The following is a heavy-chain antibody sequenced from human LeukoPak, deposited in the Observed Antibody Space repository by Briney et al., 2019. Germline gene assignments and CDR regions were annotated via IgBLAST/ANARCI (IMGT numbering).Heavy chain of an antibody. CDR3: ARHASHP. Sequence: SETPSLTCTVSGGSISSSRYYWGWIRQPPGKGLEWIGSIYYSGSTYYNPSLKSRVTISVDTSKNQFSLKLSSVTAADTAVYYCARHASHPWGQGTLVTVSS. V-gene: IGHV4-39*01. CDR1: GGSISSSRYY. D-gene: IGHD3-16*01. J-gene: IGHJ5*02. CDR2: IYYSGST.